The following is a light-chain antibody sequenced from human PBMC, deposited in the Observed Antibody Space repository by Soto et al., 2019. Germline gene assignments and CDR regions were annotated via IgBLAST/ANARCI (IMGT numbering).Light chain of an antibody. CDR1: SSDVGGYNY. Sequence: QSALTQPPSASGSPGQSVTISCTGTSSDVGGYNYVSWYQQHPGKAPKLMIYEVSKQPSGVPDRFSGSKSGNTASLTVSGLQAEDEADYYCCSYAGSNNFPYVFGTGTKVTVL. CDR3: CSYAGSNNFPYV. J-gene: IGLJ1*01. V-gene: IGLV2-8*01. CDR2: EVS.